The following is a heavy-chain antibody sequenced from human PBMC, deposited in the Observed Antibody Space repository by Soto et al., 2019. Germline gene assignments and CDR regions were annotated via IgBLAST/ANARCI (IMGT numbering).Heavy chain of an antibody. J-gene: IGHJ4*02. CDR3: ARGYYDSSGYYPGELWFVGSFDY. V-gene: IGHV1-18*01. CDR2: ISAYNGNT. CDR1: GYTFTSYG. D-gene: IGHD3-22*01. Sequence: GASVKVSCKASGYTFTSYGISWVRQAPGQGLEWMGWISAYNGNTNYAQKLQGRVTMTTDTSTSTAYMELRSLRSDDTAVYYCARGYYDSSGYYPGELWFVGSFDYWGQGTLVTVSS.